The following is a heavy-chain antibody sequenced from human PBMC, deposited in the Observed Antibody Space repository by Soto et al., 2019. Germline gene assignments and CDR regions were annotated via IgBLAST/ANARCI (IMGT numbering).Heavy chain of an antibody. J-gene: IGHJ4*02. CDR3: AKDINYDFWSGYRSRTRITMVRGEVGPTTLDY. V-gene: IGHV3-9*01. CDR1: GFTFDDYA. CDR2: ISWNSGSI. D-gene: IGHD3-10*01. Sequence: GGSLRLSCAASGFTFDDYAMHWVRQAPGKGLEWVSGISWNSGSIGYADSVKGRFTISRDNAKNSLYLQMNRLRAEDTALYYCAKDINYDFWSGYRSRTRITMVRGEVGPTTLDYWGQGTLVTVSS.